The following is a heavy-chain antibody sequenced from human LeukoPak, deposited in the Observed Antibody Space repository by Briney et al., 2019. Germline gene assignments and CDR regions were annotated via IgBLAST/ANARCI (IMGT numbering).Heavy chain of an antibody. J-gene: IGHJ5*02. Sequence: GESLKISCKGSGYSFTNYWIGWVRQMPGKGLEWMGIIYPGDSDTRYSPSFQDQVTISADKSISTAYLQWSSLKASDTAMYYCARRLNTGTTSEWFDPWGQGTLVTVSS. CDR1: GYSFTNYW. CDR2: IYPGDSDT. V-gene: IGHV5-51*01. D-gene: IGHD1-7*01. CDR3: ARRLNTGTTSEWFDP.